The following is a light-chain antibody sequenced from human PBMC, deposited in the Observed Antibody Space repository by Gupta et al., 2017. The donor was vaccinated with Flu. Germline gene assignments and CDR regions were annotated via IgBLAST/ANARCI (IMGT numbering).Light chain of an antibody. J-gene: IGKJ1*01. V-gene: IGKV4-1*01. CDR3: QQEDSTPKT. CDR1: QSVLYSSNNKNY. Sequence: DIVMTQSPDSLAVSLGERATINCKSSQSVLYSSNNKNYLAWYQQKPGQSPKLLIYWASTRESGVPDRFSGSGSGTDFTLTISSLQAEDVAVYYCQQEDSTPKTFGQGTKVEIK. CDR2: WAS.